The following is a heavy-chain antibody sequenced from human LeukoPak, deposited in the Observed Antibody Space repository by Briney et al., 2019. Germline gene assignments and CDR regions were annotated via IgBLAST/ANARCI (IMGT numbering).Heavy chain of an antibody. Sequence: ASVKVSCKASGYTFTNYGISWVRQAPGQGLEWMGWISVHNGNTNYAQKFQGRVTMTRDTSTSTVYMELSSLRSEDTAVYYCATTAMVLNPEYFQHWGQGTLVTVSS. J-gene: IGHJ1*01. CDR1: GYTFTNYG. CDR2: ISVHNGNT. CDR3: ATTAMVLNPEYFQH. V-gene: IGHV1-18*01. D-gene: IGHD5-18*01.